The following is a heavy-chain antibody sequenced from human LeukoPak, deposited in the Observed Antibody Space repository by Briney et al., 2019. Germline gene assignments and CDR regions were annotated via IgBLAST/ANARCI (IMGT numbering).Heavy chain of an antibody. J-gene: IGHJ4*02. CDR1: GFTFDDYG. Sequence: GGSLRLSCAASGFTFDDYGMSWVRQAPGKGLEWVSGINWNGGSTGYADSVKGRFTISRDNAKNSLYLQMNSLRAEDTALYHCARDLDPDSSGCRGGAGGQGPLVTVS. D-gene: IGHD6-19*01. V-gene: IGHV3-20*01. CDR2: INWNGGST. CDR3: ARDLDPDSSGCRGGA.